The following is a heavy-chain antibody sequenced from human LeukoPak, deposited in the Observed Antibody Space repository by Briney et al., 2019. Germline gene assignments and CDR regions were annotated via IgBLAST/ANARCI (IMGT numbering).Heavy chain of an antibody. D-gene: IGHD2-2*01. CDR3: ARVPAAHWPDY. Sequence: AGGSLRLSCAASGFTFSYYAMNWVRQAPGKGLEWVSSISTRSTYIYYADSLKGRFTISRDNAKNSLYLQMNSLRAEDTAVYYCARVPAAHWPDYWGQGTLVTVSS. CDR1: GFTFSYYA. CDR2: ISTRSTYI. V-gene: IGHV3-21*01. J-gene: IGHJ4*02.